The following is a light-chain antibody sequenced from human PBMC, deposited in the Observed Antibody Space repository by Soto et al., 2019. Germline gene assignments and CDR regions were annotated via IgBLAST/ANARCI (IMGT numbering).Light chain of an antibody. CDR1: QTVNNN. V-gene: IGKV3D-15*01. Sequence: IVMTQSPATLSVSPGERATLSCRASQTVNNNLAWYQQRPGQAPRLLIYAASTRATGVPARFSGSGSGTEFTLTISSLQSEAFAVYYCQQYNTWPPPSESVGPGTKVDVK. J-gene: IGKJ3*01. CDR2: AAS. CDR3: QQYNTWPPPSES.